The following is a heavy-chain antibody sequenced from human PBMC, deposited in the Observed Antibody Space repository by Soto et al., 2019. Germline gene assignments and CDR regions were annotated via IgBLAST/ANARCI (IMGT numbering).Heavy chain of an antibody. D-gene: IGHD4-4*01. CDR3: AKGSSANYDGYFVY. CDR1: GFTFSSYA. CDR2: ISGTGDST. J-gene: IGHJ4*02. V-gene: IGHV3-23*01. Sequence: PGGSLRLSCAASGFTFSSYAMNWVRQAPGKGLEWVSVISGTGDSTYYADSVKGRFSISRDNSKNTLYLQMNSLGAEDTAVYHCAKGSSANYDGYFVYWGQGT.